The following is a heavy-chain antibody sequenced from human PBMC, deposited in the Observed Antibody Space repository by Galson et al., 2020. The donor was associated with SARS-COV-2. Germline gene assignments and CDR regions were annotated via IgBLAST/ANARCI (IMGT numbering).Heavy chain of an antibody. CDR2: IYYSGST. CDR1: GGSISSYY. Sequence: SETLSLTCTVSGGSISSYYWSWIRQPPGKGLEWIGYIYYSGSTNYNPSLKSRVTISVDTSKNQFSLKLSSVTAADTAVYYCARVLLYSSGWSPSGYFDYWGQGTLVTVSS. D-gene: IGHD6-19*01. J-gene: IGHJ4*02. V-gene: IGHV4-59*01. CDR3: ARVLLYSSGWSPSGYFDY.